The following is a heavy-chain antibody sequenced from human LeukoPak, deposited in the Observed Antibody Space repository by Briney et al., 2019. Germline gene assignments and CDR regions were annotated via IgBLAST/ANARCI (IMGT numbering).Heavy chain of an antibody. CDR1: GYTFTSYD. D-gene: IGHD7-27*01. J-gene: IGHJ4*02. V-gene: IGHV1-8*01. CDR2: MSPNSGDT. Sequence: ASVKVSCKASGYTFTSYDFNWVRQATGQRPEWMGWMSPNSGDTGYVQKFQDRVKMTRNTSISTAYMELSSLRSDDTAVYYCARGPPNWGYDYWGPGTLVTVSS. CDR3: ARGPPNWGYDY.